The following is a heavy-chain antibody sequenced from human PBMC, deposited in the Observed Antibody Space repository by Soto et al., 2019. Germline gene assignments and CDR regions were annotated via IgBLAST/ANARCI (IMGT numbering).Heavy chain of an antibody. Sequence: GGSLRLSCADSGFTFSRYGMHWVRQAPGKGLEWVAVISYDGSNKYYADSVKGRFTISRDNSKNTLYLQMNSLRAEDTAVYYCAKEYRIGKDFWSGGGGMDVWGQGTTVTVSS. CDR1: GFTFSRYG. CDR2: ISYDGSNK. J-gene: IGHJ6*02. D-gene: IGHD3-3*01. CDR3: AKEYRIGKDFWSGGGGMDV. V-gene: IGHV3-30*18.